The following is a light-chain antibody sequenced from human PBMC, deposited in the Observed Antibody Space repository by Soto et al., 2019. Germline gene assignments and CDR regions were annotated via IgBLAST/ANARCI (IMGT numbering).Light chain of an antibody. J-gene: IGKJ4*01. V-gene: IGKV4-1*01. CDR3: QQYDSTPLT. CDR2: WAS. Sequence: DIVMTQSPDSLAVSLGERATINCKSSQSILYSSNSNNYLAWYQQKPGQPPKLLIYWASTRESGVPDRFSGSGSGTDFTLTISSLQAEDVAVYYCQQYDSTPLTFGGGTKVEIK. CDR1: QSILYSSNSNNY.